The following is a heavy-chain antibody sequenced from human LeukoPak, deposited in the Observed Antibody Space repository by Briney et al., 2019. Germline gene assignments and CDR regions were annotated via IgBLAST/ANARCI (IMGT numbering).Heavy chain of an antibody. CDR2: INPNSGGT. V-gene: IGHV1-2*02. Sequence: ASVKVSYKASGYTFTGYYMHWVRQAPGQGLEWMGWINPNSGGTNYAQKFQGRVTMTRDTSISTAYMELSGLRSDDTAVYYCARAGDYDILTLVRYGGQGTLVTVSS. J-gene: IGHJ4*02. CDR1: GYTFTGYY. D-gene: IGHD3-9*01. CDR3: ARAGDYDILTLVRY.